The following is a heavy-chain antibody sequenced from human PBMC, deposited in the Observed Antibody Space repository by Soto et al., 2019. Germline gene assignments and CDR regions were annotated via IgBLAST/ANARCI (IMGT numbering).Heavy chain of an antibody. D-gene: IGHD5-12*01. CDR3: ARSATISAYPKRYGAYFDY. Sequence: GGSLRLSCAASGFTFSSYAMSWVRQAPGKGLEWVSAISGSGGSTYYADSVKGRFTISRDNSKNTLYLQMNSLRAEDTAVYYCARSATISAYPKRYGAYFDYWGQGTLVTVSS. V-gene: IGHV3-23*01. CDR1: GFTFSSYA. CDR2: ISGSGGST. J-gene: IGHJ4*02.